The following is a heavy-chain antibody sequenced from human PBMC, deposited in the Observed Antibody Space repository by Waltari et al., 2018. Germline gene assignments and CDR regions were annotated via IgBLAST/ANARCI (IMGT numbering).Heavy chain of an antibody. D-gene: IGHD3-16*01. Sequence: QVQLVQSGAEVKKPGAPVKVSCMVSWYTLPELSMPWVRQAPGKGLEWMGGVDPEDGVTNNAQKIQGSITMTEDKTTDTDYMELNSWRSEDTAEYYWARDWKGELYQSMDDWGQGTMVTVSS. J-gene: IGHJ4*02. V-gene: IGHV1-24*01. CDR2: VDPEDGVT. CDR3: ARDWKGELYQSMDD. CDR1: WYTLPELS.